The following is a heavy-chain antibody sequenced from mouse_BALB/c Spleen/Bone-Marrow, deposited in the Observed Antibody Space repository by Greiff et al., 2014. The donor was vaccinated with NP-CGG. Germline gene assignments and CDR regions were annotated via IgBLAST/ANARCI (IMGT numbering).Heavy chain of an antibody. V-gene: IGHV1-9*01. CDR3: ARRLLYYFDY. D-gene: IGHD1-2*01. CDR1: GYTFSSYW. CDR2: ILPGSGNT. J-gene: IGHJ2*01. Sequence: VQLQQSGAELMEPGASVKISCKATGYTFSSYWIEWVKQRPGHGLEWIGEILPGSGNTNYNENFKGKATFTADTSSNTAYMQLSSLTSEDSAVYYCARRLLYYFDYWGQGTTLTVSS.